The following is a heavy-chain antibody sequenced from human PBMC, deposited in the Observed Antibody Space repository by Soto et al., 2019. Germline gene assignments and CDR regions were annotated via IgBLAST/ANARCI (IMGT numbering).Heavy chain of an antibody. V-gene: IGHV4-59*01. CDR1: GGSISHFY. CDR2: IYDSGST. D-gene: IGHD3-9*01. J-gene: IGHJ3*02. CDR3: AASYYVILTGHFAFDI. Sequence: QVQLQESGPRLVKPSETLSLTCTVSGGSISHFYWSWIRQSPGKGLEWLGYIYDSGSTSYNPSLKSRATMSMDTSETQFYLNLGSVTAADTAVYFCAASYYVILTGHFAFDIWGHGTMVTVSS.